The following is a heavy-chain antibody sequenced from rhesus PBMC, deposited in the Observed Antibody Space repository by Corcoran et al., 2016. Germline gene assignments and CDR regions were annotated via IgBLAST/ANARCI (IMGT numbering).Heavy chain of an antibody. CDR2: FDGNRSST. CDR3: ARERNSNTIRFDV. Sequence: QVKLQQWGEGLVKPSETLSLTCAVYGGPITGHYWSWLRQPPGKGLEWIGNFDGNRSSTTPTPSLMNRVTISKATSKNQFSLKVSSVPAADTAVYYCARERNSNTIRFDVCGPGVLVTVSS. V-gene: IGHV4-73*01. CDR1: GGPITGHY. J-gene: IGHJ5-1*01. D-gene: IGHD4-23*01.